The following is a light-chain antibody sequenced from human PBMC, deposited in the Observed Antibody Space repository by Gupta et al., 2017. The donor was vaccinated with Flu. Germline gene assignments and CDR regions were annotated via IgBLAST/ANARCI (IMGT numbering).Light chain of an antibody. Sequence: VLTQSPGSLSLSPGERATLSCRASQSISSAYLAWYQQKPGQATRLFIYGASSRATGIPDRFSGSGSGTDFSLIISRLEPEDFAVYYCQHYGSSPYTFGQGTKLEI. CDR3: QHYGSSPYT. J-gene: IGKJ2*01. CDR1: QSISSAY. V-gene: IGKV3-20*01. CDR2: GAS.